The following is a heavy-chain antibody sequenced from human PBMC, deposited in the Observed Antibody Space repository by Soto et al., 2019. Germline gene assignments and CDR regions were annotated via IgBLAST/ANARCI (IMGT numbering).Heavy chain of an antibody. V-gene: IGHV1-3*01. CDR2: INAGNGNT. J-gene: IGHJ4*02. Sequence: QVQLVQSGAEVKKPGASVKVSCKASGYTFTSYAMHWVRQAPGQRLEWMGWINAGNGNTKYSQKFQGRVTITRDTSASTAYMELSSLSSEDTAVYYCARVETEGIFGVVMPLDYWGQGTLVTVSS. D-gene: IGHD3-3*01. CDR3: ARVETEGIFGVVMPLDY. CDR1: GYTFTSYA.